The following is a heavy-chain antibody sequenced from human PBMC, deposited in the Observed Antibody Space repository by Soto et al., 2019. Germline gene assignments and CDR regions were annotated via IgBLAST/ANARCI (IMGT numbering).Heavy chain of an antibody. Sequence: SQTLSLTCAISGDSVSSNSAAWNWIRQSPSRGLEWLGRTYYRSKWYNDYAVSVKSRITINPDTSKNQFSLQLNSVTPEDTAVYYRARGSSSVVYYYYGMDVWGQGTTVTVSS. J-gene: IGHJ6*02. CDR1: GDSVSSNSAA. CDR3: ARGSSSVVYYYYGMDV. CDR2: TYYRSKWYN. V-gene: IGHV6-1*01. D-gene: IGHD6-6*01.